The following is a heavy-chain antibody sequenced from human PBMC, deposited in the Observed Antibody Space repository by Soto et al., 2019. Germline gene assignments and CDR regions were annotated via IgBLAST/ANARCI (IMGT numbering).Heavy chain of an antibody. CDR2: IYDSGST. CDR3: ARSSRSYFDY. Sequence: QVQLQESGPGLVKPSQTLSLTCTVSGGSISRSGYFWSWIRQHPGKGLEWIGYIYDSGSTYYNPSLKRRVSLSVDTAKNQFSLNLTSVTAADTAMYYCARSSRSYFDYWVQGTLVTVSS. CDR1: GGSISRSGYF. V-gene: IGHV4-31*03. J-gene: IGHJ4*02.